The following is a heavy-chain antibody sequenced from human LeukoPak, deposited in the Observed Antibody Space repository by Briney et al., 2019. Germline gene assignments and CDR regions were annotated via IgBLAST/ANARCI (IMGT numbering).Heavy chain of an antibody. V-gene: IGHV3-48*04. CDR1: GFTFSSYS. D-gene: IGHD1-14*01. CDR2: ISSSSSTI. J-gene: IGHJ5*02. CDR3: ARATGIDRGPT. Sequence: GGSLRLSCAASGFTFSSYSMNWVRQAPGKGLEWVSYISSSSSTIYYADSVKGRFTISRDNAKNSLYLQMNSLRAEDTAVYYCARATGIDRGPTWGQETLVTVSS.